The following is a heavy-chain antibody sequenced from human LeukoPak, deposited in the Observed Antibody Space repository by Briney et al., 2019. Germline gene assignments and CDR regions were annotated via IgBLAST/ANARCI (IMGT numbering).Heavy chain of an antibody. CDR1: GFTFSSYG. CDR3: ARETGGRPTYYYGSGSYLRWFDP. V-gene: IGHV3-23*01. J-gene: IGHJ5*02. CDR2: ISGSGAST. Sequence: GGSLRLSCAASGFTFSSYGMSWVRQAPGKGLEWVSAISGSGASTYYADSVKGRFTISRDNSKNTLYLQMNSLRAEDTAVYYCARETGGRPTYYYGSGSYLRWFDPWGQGTLVTVSS. D-gene: IGHD3-10*01.